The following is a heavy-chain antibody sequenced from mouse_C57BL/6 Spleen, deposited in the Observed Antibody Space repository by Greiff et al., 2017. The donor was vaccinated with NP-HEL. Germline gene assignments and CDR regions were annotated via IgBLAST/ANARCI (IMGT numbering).Heavy chain of an antibody. CDR2: IYPGDGDT. Sequence: VQLQQSGAELVKPGASVKISCKASGYAFSSYWMNWVKQRPGKGLEWIGQIYPGDGDTNYNGKFKGKATLTADKSSSTAYMQLSSLTSEDSAVYFWARDDGSYYAMDYWGQGTSVTVSS. V-gene: IGHV1-80*01. D-gene: IGHD2-3*01. CDR3: ARDDGSYYAMDY. J-gene: IGHJ4*01. CDR1: GYAFSSYW.